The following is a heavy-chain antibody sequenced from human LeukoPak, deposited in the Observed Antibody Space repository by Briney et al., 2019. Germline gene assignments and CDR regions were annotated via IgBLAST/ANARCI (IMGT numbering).Heavy chain of an antibody. Sequence: PSETLSLTCTVSGGSISSGSYYWSWIRQPAGKGLEWIGRIYTSGSTNYNPSLKSRVTISVDTSKNQFSLKLSSVTAADTAVYYCARRVGRYFGERAYYYNYMDVWGKGTTVTISS. J-gene: IGHJ6*03. CDR1: GGSISSGSYY. CDR2: IYTSGST. CDR3: ARRVGRYFGERAYYYNYMDV. D-gene: IGHD3-10*01. V-gene: IGHV4-61*02.